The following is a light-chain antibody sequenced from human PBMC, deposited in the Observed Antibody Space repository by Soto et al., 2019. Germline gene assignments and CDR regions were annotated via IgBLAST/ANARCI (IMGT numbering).Light chain of an antibody. Sequence: DIQMTQSPSSLSASVGDRVTITCRASQSISSYLNWYQQKPGKAPNLLMYTASNLQSGVPSRFSGSGSGTDFTLTISSLQPEDFATDYCQQSYSTPISFGQGTRLEIK. CDR1: QSISSY. CDR3: QQSYSTPIS. V-gene: IGKV1-39*01. J-gene: IGKJ5*01. CDR2: TAS.